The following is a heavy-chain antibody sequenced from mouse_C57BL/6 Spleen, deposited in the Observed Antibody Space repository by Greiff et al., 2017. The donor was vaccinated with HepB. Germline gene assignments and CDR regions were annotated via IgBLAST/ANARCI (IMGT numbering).Heavy chain of an antibody. D-gene: IGHD2-12*01. V-gene: IGHV5-4*01. CDR3: ARDNYREDFDV. CDR1: GFTFSSYA. Sequence: EVKLMESGGGLVKPGGSLRLSCAASGFTFSSYAMSWVRQTPEKRLEWVATISDGGSYTYYPDNVKGRFTISRDNAKNNLYLQMSHLKSEDTAMYYCARDNYREDFDVWGTGTTVTVSS. CDR2: ISDGGSYT. J-gene: IGHJ1*03.